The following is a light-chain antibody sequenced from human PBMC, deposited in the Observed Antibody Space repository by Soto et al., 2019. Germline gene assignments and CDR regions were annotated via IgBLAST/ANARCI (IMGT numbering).Light chain of an antibody. Sequence: EIVMTQSPATLSVSLGERATLSCRSSESVTTNLAWYQQKPGQAPRLVMYAASTRATGVAVRFIGSGSGTEFTLTISSLQSDDFGIYYCQQYHKWPPLTFGGGTKVDIK. CDR3: QQYHKWPPLT. CDR2: AAS. J-gene: IGKJ4*01. V-gene: IGKV3-15*01. CDR1: ESVTTN.